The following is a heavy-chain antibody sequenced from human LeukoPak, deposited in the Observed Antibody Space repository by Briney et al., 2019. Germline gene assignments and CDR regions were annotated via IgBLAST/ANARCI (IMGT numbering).Heavy chain of an antibody. CDR3: ARVESRGAFDI. CDR2: INPSGGST. V-gene: IGHV1-46*01. Sequence: ASVKVSCMASGYTFTSYYMHWVRQAPGQGLEWMGIINPSGGSTSYAQKFQGRVTMTRDTSTSTVYMELSSLRSEDTAVYYCARVESRGAFDIWGQGTMVTVSS. J-gene: IGHJ3*02. CDR1: GYTFTSYY.